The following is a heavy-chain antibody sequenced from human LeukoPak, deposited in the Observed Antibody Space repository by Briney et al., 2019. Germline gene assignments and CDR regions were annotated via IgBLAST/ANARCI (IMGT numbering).Heavy chain of an antibody. D-gene: IGHD2-21*01. CDR2: IKSKTDGGTT. Sequence: PGGSLRLSCAASGFTFSNAWMTWVRQAPGKGLEWVGRIKSKTDGGTTDYAAPVKGRFTISRDDSKNTRYLQMNSLKTEDTAVYFCTTRLIAYIFVDYWGQGTLVTVSS. CDR1: GFTFSNAW. J-gene: IGHJ4*02. CDR3: TTRLIAYIFVDY. V-gene: IGHV3-15*01.